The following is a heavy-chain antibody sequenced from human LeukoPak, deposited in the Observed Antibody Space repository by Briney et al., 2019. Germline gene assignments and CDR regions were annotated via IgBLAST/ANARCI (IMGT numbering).Heavy chain of an antibody. V-gene: IGHV5-51*01. D-gene: IGHD2-2*01. CDR2: IYPADSDT. Sequence: KSGESLKISCKVSGYTFTTNWIGWVRQMPGKGLEWMGIIYPADSDTRYSPSFQGQVTISADKSISTAYLQWSSLKASDTAMYYCAREAHTSSACDYWGQGTLVTVSS. CDR1: GYTFTTNW. J-gene: IGHJ4*02. CDR3: AREAHTSSACDY.